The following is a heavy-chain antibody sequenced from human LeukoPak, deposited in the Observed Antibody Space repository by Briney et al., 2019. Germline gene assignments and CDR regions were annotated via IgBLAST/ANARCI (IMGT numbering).Heavy chain of an antibody. J-gene: IGHJ4*02. D-gene: IGHD3-16*02. CDR3: ARRYYDYVWGSYQFDY. V-gene: IGHV4-34*01. CDR2: INHSGST. Sequence: SETLSLTCAVYGGSFSGYYWSWIRQPPGKGLEWIGEINHSGSTNYNPSLKSRVTISVDTSKNQFSLKLSSVTAADTAVYYCARRYYDYVWGSYQFDYWGQGTLVTVSS. CDR1: GGSFSGYY.